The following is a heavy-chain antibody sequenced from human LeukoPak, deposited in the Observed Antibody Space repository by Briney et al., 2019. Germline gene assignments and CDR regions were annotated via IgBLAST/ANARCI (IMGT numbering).Heavy chain of an antibody. CDR1: GGSISSGDYY. Sequence: SETLSLTCTVSGGSISSGDYYWSWIRQPPGKGLEWIGYIYYSGSTYYNPSLKSRVTISVDTSKNQFSLKLSSVTAADTAVYYCGRGRVDTATESAFDIWGQGTMVTVSS. D-gene: IGHD5-18*01. J-gene: IGHJ3*02. V-gene: IGHV4-30-4*01. CDR2: IYYSGST. CDR3: GRGRVDTATESAFDI.